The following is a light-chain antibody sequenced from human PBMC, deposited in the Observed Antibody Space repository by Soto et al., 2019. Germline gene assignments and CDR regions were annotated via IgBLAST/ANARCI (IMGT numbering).Light chain of an antibody. V-gene: IGKV3-15*01. CDR2: GAS. CDR3: QQYNNWPPRKYT. Sequence: EIVMTQSPVTLSVSPGERATLSCRASQSISSNLAWYQQKPGQAPRLLIYGASTRATGIPARFSGSGSGTEFTLTISSLQSEXXXXXFCQQYNNWPPRKYTFGQGTKLEIK. J-gene: IGKJ2*01. CDR1: QSISSN.